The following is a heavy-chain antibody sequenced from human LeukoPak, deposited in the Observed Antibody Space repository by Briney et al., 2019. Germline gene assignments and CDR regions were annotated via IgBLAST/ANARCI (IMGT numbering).Heavy chain of an antibody. CDR2: TSNDGSDK. V-gene: IGHV3-30*18. CDR1: GFTFSSYG. CDR3: AKEGGSGSSYYH. J-gene: IGHJ5*02. Sequence: GGSLRLSCADSGFTFSSYGMHWVRQAPGKGLEWVAVTSNDGSDKHYADSVKGRFTISRDNSRNTLHLQMNSLRTEDTALYYCAKEGGSGSSYYHWGQGTLVTVSS. D-gene: IGHD3-10*01.